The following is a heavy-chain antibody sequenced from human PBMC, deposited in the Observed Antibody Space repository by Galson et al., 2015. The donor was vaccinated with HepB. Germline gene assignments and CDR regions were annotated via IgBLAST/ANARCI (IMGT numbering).Heavy chain of an antibody. D-gene: IGHD1-26*01. Sequence: SLRVSCAASGFTFTSYAMSWVRQAPGKGLEWVSTISGSGDSTYYADSVKGRFTISRDNSKNSVYLQMNSLRAEDTAEYYCAKEMGGSYYFFDYWGQGTLVTASS. J-gene: IGHJ4*02. V-gene: IGHV3-23*01. CDR1: GFTFTSYA. CDR3: AKEMGGSYYFFDY. CDR2: ISGSGDST.